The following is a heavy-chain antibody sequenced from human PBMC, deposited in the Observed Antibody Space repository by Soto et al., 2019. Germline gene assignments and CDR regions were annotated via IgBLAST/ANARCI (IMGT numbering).Heavy chain of an antibody. CDR2: IWYDGSNK. V-gene: IGHV3-33*01. CDR3: ARDQVPRGAGYFDL. CDR1: GFTFSSYG. Sequence: QVQLVESGGGVVQPGRSLRLSCAASGFTFSSYGMHWVGQAPGKGLEWVAVIWYDGSNKYYADSVKGRFTISRDNSKNTLFLQMNSLRAEDTAVYHCARDQVPRGAGYFDLWGRGTLVTVSS. D-gene: IGHD3-16*01. J-gene: IGHJ2*01.